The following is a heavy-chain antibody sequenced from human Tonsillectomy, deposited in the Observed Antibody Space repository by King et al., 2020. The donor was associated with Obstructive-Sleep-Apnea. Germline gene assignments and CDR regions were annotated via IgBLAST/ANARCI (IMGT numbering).Heavy chain of an antibody. CDR2: IYYSGST. D-gene: IGHD3-9*01. Sequence: VQLQESGPGLVKPSETLSLTCTVSGGSLSSYYWSWIRQPPGKGLEWIGYIYYSGSTNYNPSLKSRVTISVDTSKNQFSLKLSSVTAADTAVYYCAFEAQGSMDVWGQGTTVTVSS. CDR3: AFEAQGSMDV. J-gene: IGHJ6*02. V-gene: IGHV4-59*01. CDR1: GGSLSSYY.